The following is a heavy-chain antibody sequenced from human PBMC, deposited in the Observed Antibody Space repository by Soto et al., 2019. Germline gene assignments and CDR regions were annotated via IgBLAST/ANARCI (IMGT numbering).Heavy chain of an antibody. D-gene: IGHD6-19*01. V-gene: IGHV4-31*03. CDR2: IHNSGST. Sequence: QVQLQESGPGLVKPSQTLSLTCLVSGASVSGDGSYCSWIRKHPGKGLEFIGYIHNSGSTYSNPSLENRVAMSIDTSKNQFSLRLSSVTAADSAVYFCARDLGSEQWFFDNWGQGILVTVSS. CDR1: GASVSGDGSY. CDR3: ARDLGSEQWFFDN. J-gene: IGHJ4*02.